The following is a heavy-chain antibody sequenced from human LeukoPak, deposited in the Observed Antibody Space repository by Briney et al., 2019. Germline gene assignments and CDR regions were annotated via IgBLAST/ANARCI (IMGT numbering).Heavy chain of an antibody. V-gene: IGHV5-10-1*01. J-gene: IGHJ3*02. CDR1: GYSFTSYW. CDR3: ATLDTATLNAFDI. D-gene: IGHD5-18*01. Sequence: GESLRISCKGSGYSFTSYWISWVRQMPGKGLEWMGRIDPSDSYTNYSPSFQGHVTISADKSISTAYLQWSSLKASDTAMYYCATLDTATLNAFDIWGKGQWSPSLQ. CDR2: IDPSDSYT.